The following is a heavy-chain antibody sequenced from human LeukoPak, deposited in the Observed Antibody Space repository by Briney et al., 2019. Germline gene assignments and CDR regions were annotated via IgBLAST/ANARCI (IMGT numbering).Heavy chain of an antibody. V-gene: IGHV4-4*02. D-gene: IGHD4-17*01. Sequence: SWTLSLTCAVSGGSISSSNWWSWVRQPPGKGLEWIGEIYHSGSTNYNPSLKSRVTIAVDKSKNQFSLKLSSVTAADTAVYYCARASHDYGDYSHFDYWGQGTLVTVSS. CDR1: GGSISSSNW. CDR2: IYHSGST. CDR3: ARASHDYGDYSHFDY. J-gene: IGHJ4*02.